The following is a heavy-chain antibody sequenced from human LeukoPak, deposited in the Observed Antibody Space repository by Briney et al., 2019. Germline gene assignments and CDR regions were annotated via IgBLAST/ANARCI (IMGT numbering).Heavy chain of an antibody. CDR3: ARAAGWFDP. Sequence: GSLRLSCSASGFTFRDFYMTWIRQAPGKGLEWVSYISSSSNNIHYANSVRGRFTISRDNAKNSVYLQMNSLRAEDTAIYYCARAAGWFDPWGQGTLVTVSS. J-gene: IGHJ5*02. CDR2: ISSSSNNI. V-gene: IGHV3-11*01. CDR1: GFTFRDFY.